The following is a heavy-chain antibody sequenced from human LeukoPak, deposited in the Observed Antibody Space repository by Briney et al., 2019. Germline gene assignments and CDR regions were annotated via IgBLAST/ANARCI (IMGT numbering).Heavy chain of an antibody. D-gene: IGHD2-15*01. V-gene: IGHV3-30*02. CDR3: AKDGGSDPDSFDI. Sequence: PGGSLRLSCAASGFIFNTYVMHWVRQAPGKGLEWLAFIRYDGSNKNYADSVKGRFTISRDNTKNSLYLQMNSLRAEDTAGYYCAKDGGSDPDSFDIWGQGTMVTVSS. CDR1: GFIFNTYV. J-gene: IGHJ3*02. CDR2: IRYDGSNK.